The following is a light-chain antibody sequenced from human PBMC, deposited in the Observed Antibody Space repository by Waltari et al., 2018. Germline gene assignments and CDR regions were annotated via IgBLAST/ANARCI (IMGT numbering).Light chain of an antibody. Sequence: QSVLTQPPSASGTPGQRVTISCSGSSSNIRSRTVNWYQPLPRTAPKLLIYNDDQRPSGVPDRFSGSTSGTSASLAISGLQSEDEADYYCAGWDDTVSGWVFGGGTKLTVL. CDR1: SSNIRSRT. CDR3: AGWDDTVSGWV. CDR2: NDD. J-gene: IGLJ3*02. V-gene: IGLV1-44*01.